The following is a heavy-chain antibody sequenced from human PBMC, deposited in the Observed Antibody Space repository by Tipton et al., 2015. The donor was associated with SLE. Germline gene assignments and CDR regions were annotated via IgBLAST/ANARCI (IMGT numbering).Heavy chain of an antibody. D-gene: IGHD3-3*01. CDR1: GFTFGDYA. CDR3: TREEFGEPAAGYGMVV. V-gene: IGHV3-49*04. J-gene: IGHJ6*02. CDR2: IRSKAYGGTT. Sequence: SLRLSCTASGFTFGDYAMSWVRQAPGKGLEWVGFIRSKAYGGTTEYAASVKGRFTISRDDSKSIAYLQMNSLKTVDTAGYYCTREEFGEPAAGYGMVVWGQGTTVTVSS.